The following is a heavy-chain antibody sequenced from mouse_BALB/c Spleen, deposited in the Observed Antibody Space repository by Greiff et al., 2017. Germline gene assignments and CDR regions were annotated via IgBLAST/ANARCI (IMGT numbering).Heavy chain of an antibody. V-gene: IGHV1-77*01. J-gene: IGHJ2*01. CDR3: ARFDYDGFDY. CDR2: IYPGSGNT. D-gene: IGHD2-4*01. Sequence: VMLVESGAELARPGASVKLSCKASGYTFTDYYINWVKQRTGQGLEWIGEIYPGSGNTYYNEKFKGKATLTADKSSSTAYMQLSSLTSEDSAVYFCARFDYDGFDYWGQGTTLTVSS. CDR1: GYTFTDYY.